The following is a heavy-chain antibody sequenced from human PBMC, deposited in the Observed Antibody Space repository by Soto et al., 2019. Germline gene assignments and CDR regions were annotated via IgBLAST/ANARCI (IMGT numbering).Heavy chain of an antibody. D-gene: IGHD6-13*01. CDR3: ARHRSLAAAGSYYYYGMDV. J-gene: IGHJ6*02. CDR2: IYPGDSDT. Sequence: GESLKISCKGSGYSFTSYWIGWVRQMPGKGLEWMGIIYPGDSDTRYSPSFQGQVTISADKSISTAYLQWSSLKASDTAMYYCARHRSLAAAGSYYYYGMDVWDQGTTVTVSS. V-gene: IGHV5-51*01. CDR1: GYSFTSYW.